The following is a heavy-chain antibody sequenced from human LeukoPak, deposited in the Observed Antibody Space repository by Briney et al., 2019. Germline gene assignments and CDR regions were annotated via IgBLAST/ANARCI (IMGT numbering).Heavy chain of an antibody. J-gene: IGHJ1*01. Sequence: SETLSRNCTSSTGTGSDYYWSRDRPSPGHELEWIGYTYHTGSTSYSPSLKSRVSISADTAKNQFSLKLTSGTASDTAVDYCARDGYGGDHPEYFQSWGQGTLVTVSS. CDR2: TYHTGST. D-gene: IGHD5-12*01. V-gene: IGHV4-59*02. CDR3: ARDGYGGDHPEYFQS. CDR1: TGTGSDYY.